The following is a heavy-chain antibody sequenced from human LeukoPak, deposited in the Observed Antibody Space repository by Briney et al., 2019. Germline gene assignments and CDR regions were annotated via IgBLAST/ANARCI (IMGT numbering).Heavy chain of an antibody. CDR1: GFTFSSYE. V-gene: IGHV3-48*03. D-gene: IGHD3-9*01. Sequence: GRSLRLSCAASGFTFSSYEMNWVRQAPGKGLEWVSYISSSGITIYYADSVKGRFTISRDNAKNSLYLQMNSLRAEDTAVYYCASLTTNRVFDYWGQGTLVTVSS. J-gene: IGHJ4*02. CDR2: ISSSGITI. CDR3: ASLTTNRVFDY.